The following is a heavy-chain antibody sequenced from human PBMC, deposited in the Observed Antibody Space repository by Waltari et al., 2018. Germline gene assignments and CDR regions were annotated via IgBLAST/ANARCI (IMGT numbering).Heavy chain of an antibody. J-gene: IGHJ1*01. D-gene: IGHD6-19*01. Sequence: QVQLMESGPGLVRPSETLSLTCNVSGGSITSDYWSWVRQPPGQGLEWVGYLYHSGTTNYNPPRRSGVSIAFDTSKTQVSLKLNYVTAADTAVYYCARGHSTGWYLSHWGRGALVTVSS. CDR2: LYHSGTT. CDR1: GGSITSDY. CDR3: ARGHSTGWYLSH. V-gene: IGHV4-59*01.